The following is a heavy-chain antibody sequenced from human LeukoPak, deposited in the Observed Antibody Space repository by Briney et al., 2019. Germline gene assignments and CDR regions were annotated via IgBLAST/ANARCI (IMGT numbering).Heavy chain of an antibody. V-gene: IGHV1-2*06. J-gene: IGHJ5*02. CDR1: GYTFTGYY. CDR2: INPNSGGT. CDR3: ARDRAAASNWFDP. Sequence: ASVKVSCKASGYTFTGYYMHWVRQAPGQGLEWMGRINPNSGGTNYAQKFQGRVTMTRDTSISTAYMELRSLRSDDTAVYYCARDRAAASNWFDPWGQGTLVTVSS. D-gene: IGHD6-13*01.